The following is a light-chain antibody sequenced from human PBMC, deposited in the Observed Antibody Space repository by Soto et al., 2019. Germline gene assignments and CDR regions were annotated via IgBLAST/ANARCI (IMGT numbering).Light chain of an antibody. Sequence: DIVFRQSPGTLSWAPREGSTLYCNASQSVSSYLAWYQQKPGQAPRLLIYDASNRATGIPARFSGSGSATEFSLTISSLESGDSGTYHCQQYATYAPSTFGQGTKVDIK. J-gene: IGKJ1*01. CDR2: DAS. V-gene: IGKV3-11*01. CDR3: QQYATYAPST. CDR1: QSVSSY.